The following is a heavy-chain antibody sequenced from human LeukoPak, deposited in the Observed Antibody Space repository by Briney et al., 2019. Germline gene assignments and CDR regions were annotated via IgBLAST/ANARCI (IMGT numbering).Heavy chain of an antibody. CDR2: ISSSGST. Sequence: SETLSLTCTVSGGSISRSNYYWGWIRQPPGKGLEGIGSISSSGSTYYNPSRKSRVTRSANTSKNQFSLKLSSVPAADTAVYYCARESYSNYEWYYYGMDVWGQGTTVTVSS. J-gene: IGHJ6*02. V-gene: IGHV4-39*02. D-gene: IGHD4-11*01. CDR3: ARESYSNYEWYYYGMDV. CDR1: GGSISRSNYY.